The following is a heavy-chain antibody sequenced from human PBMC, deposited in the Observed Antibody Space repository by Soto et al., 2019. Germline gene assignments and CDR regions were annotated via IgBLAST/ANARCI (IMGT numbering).Heavy chain of an antibody. V-gene: IGHV3-48*02. CDR3: ARVLCGADCYSLGFTPKYYFDN. Sequence: GGSLRLSCAASGFSFSSYSMNWVRQAPGKGLEWISYISGSGGTIHYADSVKGRFTISRDNAKNSLYLQMNSLRDEDTAVYFCARVLCGADCYSLGFTPKYYFDNWGLGT. CDR1: GFSFSSYS. J-gene: IGHJ4*02. D-gene: IGHD2-21*02. CDR2: ISGSGGTI.